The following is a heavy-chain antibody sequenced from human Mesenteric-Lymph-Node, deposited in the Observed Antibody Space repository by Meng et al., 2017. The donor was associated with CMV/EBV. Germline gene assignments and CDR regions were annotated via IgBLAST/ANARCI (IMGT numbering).Heavy chain of an antibody. CDR1: GGSFSGYY. D-gene: IGHD6-19*01. J-gene: IGHJ6*02. CDR3: ARRQLGSAGSGMDV. Sequence: ESLKISCAVYGGSFSGYYWSWIRQPPGKGLEWIGEINHSGSTNYNPSLKSRVTISVDTSKNQFSLKLSSVTAADTAVYYCARRQLGSAGSGMDVWGQGTTVTVSS. V-gene: IGHV4-34*01. CDR2: INHSGST.